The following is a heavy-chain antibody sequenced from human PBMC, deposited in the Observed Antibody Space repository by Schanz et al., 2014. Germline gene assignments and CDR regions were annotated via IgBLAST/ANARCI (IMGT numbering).Heavy chain of an antibody. Sequence: QVQLVQSGSELKKPGASVKVSCKASGYSFSAYYIHWMRQAPGQGLEWMGVTNPNGGAEFAQKFQGRISMTRDTSTTTFYMELSSLTSDDTAVYFCARDVGRPGHFWYFDLWGRGTLVTVSS. D-gene: IGHD1-1*01. CDR3: ARDVGRPGHFWYFDL. CDR2: TNPNGGA. CDR1: GYSFSAYY. J-gene: IGHJ2*01. V-gene: IGHV1-2*02.